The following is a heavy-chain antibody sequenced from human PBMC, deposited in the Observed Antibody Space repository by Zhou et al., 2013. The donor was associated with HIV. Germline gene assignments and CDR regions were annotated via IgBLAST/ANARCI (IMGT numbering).Heavy chain of an antibody. Sequence: QVQVVQSGAEVKKPGSSVKVSCKASGGTFSSYGISWVRQAPGQGLEWMGIINPSGGRTTYAQKFQGRVTLTRDTSTSTVYMEMRSLRSEDTAVYYCARVSEPTHYYESSGLYGVDVWGQGTTVTVSS. CDR1: GGTFSSYG. D-gene: IGHD3-22*01. CDR3: ARVSEPTHYYESSGLYGVDV. J-gene: IGHJ6*02. V-gene: IGHV1-46*01. CDR2: INPSGGRT.